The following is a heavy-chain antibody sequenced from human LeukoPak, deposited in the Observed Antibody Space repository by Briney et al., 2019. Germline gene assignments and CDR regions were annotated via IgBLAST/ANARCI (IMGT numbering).Heavy chain of an antibody. CDR2: ISAYNGNT. CDR1: GYTFTSYG. D-gene: IGHD1-26*01. J-gene: IGHJ3*02. CDR3: ARVEVGARAFDI. V-gene: IGHV1-18*01. Sequence: ASVKVSCKASGYTFTSYGISWVRQAPRQGLEWMGWISAYNGNTNYAQKLQGRVTMTTDTSTSTAYMELRSLRSDDTAVYCCARVEVGARAFDIWGQGTMVTVSS.